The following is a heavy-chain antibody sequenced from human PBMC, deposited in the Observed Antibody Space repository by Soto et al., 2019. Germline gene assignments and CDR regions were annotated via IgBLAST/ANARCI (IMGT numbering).Heavy chain of an antibody. D-gene: IGHD3-16*01. Sequence: SVKVSCEAAEGTLSTFGISWVLQVPGQGLEWMGSIIPLYGTRNYAQRFRGRVTFIADDSTNMVYMESMSLRSDDTAIYYCARDIPTYYDSSYDWSDPWGQGVLVTVSS. CDR1: EGTLSTFG. J-gene: IGHJ5*02. CDR3: ARDIPTYYDSSYDWSDP. CDR2: IIPLYGTR. V-gene: IGHV1-69*13.